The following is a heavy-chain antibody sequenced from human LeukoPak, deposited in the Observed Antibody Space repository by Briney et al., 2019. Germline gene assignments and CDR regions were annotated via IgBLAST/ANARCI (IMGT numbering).Heavy chain of an antibody. CDR1: GFTVSSNY. CDR3: AKGRYDSSGFNWAA. J-gene: IGHJ4*02. CDR2: IYSGGST. D-gene: IGHD3-22*01. V-gene: IGHV3-53*01. Sequence: GGSLRLSCAASGFTVSSNYMSWVRQAPGKGLEWVSVIYSGGSTYYADSVKGRFTISRDNGKNTLYLQMNSLRAEDTAVYYCAKGRYDSSGFNWAAWGQGTLVTVSS.